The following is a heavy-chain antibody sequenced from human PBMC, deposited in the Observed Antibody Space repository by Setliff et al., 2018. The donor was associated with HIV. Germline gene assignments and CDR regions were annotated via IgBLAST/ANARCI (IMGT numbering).Heavy chain of an antibody. Sequence: GESLKISCKTSGYPFDYYWIGWVRQMPGKGLEWMGIIYSGDSDATYSRCFKGRFTISRDNAKHSLFLQMNSLRADDTAVYYCARDRDSYGFSYFFDYWGQGTLVTVSS. V-gene: IGHV5-51*01. CDR1: GYPFDYYW. J-gene: IGHJ4*02. CDR2: IYSGDSDA. D-gene: IGHD5-18*01. CDR3: ARDRDSYGFSYFFDY.